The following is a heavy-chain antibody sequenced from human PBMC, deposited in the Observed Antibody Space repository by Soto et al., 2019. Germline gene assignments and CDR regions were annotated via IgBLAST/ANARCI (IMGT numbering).Heavy chain of an antibody. CDR2: ISSSSSYI. CDR1: GFTFSSYG. CDR3: ARVNYDSRAYFSTIDD. D-gene: IGHD3-22*01. V-gene: IGHV3-21*01. J-gene: IGHJ4*02. Sequence: GGSLRLSCAASGFTFSSYGMNWVRQAPGKGLEWVSFISSSSSYIYYADSVKGRFTISRDNAKNSLFLQMNSLRAEDTAVYYCARVNYDSRAYFSTIDDWGQGTLVTVS.